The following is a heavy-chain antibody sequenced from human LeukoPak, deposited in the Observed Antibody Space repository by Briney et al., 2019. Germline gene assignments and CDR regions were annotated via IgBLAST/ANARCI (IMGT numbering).Heavy chain of an antibody. D-gene: IGHD3/OR15-3a*01. V-gene: IGHV3-66*02. Sequence: GGSLRLSCAASGFTVSSNYMSWVRQAPGKGLEWVSVIYSGGSTYYADSVKDRFTISRDNSKNTLYLQMNSLRAEDTAVYYCASTTLDRTYYYYYMDVWGKGTTVTVSS. CDR2: IYSGGST. CDR1: GFTVSSNY. J-gene: IGHJ6*03. CDR3: ASTTLDRTYYYYYMDV.